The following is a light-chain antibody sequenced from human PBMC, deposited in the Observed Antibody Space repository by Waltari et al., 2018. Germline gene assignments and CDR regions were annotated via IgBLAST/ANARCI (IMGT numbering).Light chain of an antibody. CDR2: AAS. Sequence: DIQVTQSPSSLSASVGDRVTITCRTSQSISTPLNWYQQKPGKPPKLLIFAASALQRGVSSRFSGSGSQPDFTLTIRNLQPEDFATYYCQQSYRAPQTFGGGTKVDMK. J-gene: IGKJ4*01. CDR3: QQSYRAPQT. V-gene: IGKV1-39*01. CDR1: QSISTP.